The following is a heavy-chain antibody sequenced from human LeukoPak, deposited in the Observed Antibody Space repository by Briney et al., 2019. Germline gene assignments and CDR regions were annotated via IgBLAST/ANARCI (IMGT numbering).Heavy chain of an antibody. CDR3: ARRSDYGDYVGKSVSDY. CDR2: IYNSGST. V-gene: IGHV4-59*12. J-gene: IGHJ4*02. Sequence: PSETLSLTCTVSGDSISTYYWSWIRQPPGKGLEYIGYIYNSGSTDYNPSLKSRVTISVDKSKNQFSLKLSSVTAADTAVYYCARRSDYGDYVGKSVSDYWGQGTLVTVSS. D-gene: IGHD4-17*01. CDR1: GDSISTYY.